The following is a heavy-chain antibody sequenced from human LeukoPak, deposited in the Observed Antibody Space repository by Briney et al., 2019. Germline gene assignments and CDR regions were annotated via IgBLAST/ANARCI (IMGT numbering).Heavy chain of an antibody. CDR3: ATDLHLSLVGFDY. Sequence: ASVKVSCKASGYTFTGYYMHWVRQAPGQGLEWMGGFDPEDGETIYAQKFQGRVTMTEDTSTDTAYMELSSLRSEDTAVYYCATDLHLSLVGFDYWGQGTLVTVSS. CDR2: FDPEDGET. CDR1: GYTFTGYY. J-gene: IGHJ4*02. V-gene: IGHV1-24*01.